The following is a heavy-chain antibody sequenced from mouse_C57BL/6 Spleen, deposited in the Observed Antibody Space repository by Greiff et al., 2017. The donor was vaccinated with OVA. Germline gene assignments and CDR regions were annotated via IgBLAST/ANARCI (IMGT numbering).Heavy chain of an antibody. J-gene: IGHJ4*01. CDR1: GYTFTSYW. Sequence: QVQLQQPGAELAKPGASVKLSCKASGYTFTSYWMHWVKQRPGQGLEWIGMIHPNSGSTNYNEKFKSKATLTVDKSSSTAYMQLSSLTSEDSAVYYCAQTGSSYVGYYAMDYWGQGTSVTVSS. D-gene: IGHD1-1*01. CDR2: IHPNSGST. V-gene: IGHV1-64*01. CDR3: AQTGSSYVGYYAMDY.